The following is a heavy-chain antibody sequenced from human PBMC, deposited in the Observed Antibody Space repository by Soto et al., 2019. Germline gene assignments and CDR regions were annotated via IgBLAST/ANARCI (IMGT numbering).Heavy chain of an antibody. J-gene: IGHJ4*02. D-gene: IGHD3-16*02. CDR3: ARGLYYDYIWGSYRYVYYFDY. CDR2: INHSGST. CDR1: GGSFSGYY. Sequence: QVQLQQWGAGLLKPSETLSLTCAVYGGSFSGYYWSWIRQPPGKGLEWIGEINHSGSTNYNPSLKSRVTISVDTSKNQFSLKLSSVTAADTAVYYCARGLYYDYIWGSYRYVYYFDYWGQGTLVTVSS. V-gene: IGHV4-34*01.